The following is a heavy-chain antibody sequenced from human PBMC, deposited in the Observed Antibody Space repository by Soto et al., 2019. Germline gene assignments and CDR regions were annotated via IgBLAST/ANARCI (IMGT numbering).Heavy chain of an antibody. D-gene: IGHD3-10*01. CDR3: TREGTYGSGSYYKGNYYYYGMDV. Sequence: SLRLSCTASGFTFGDYAMSWVRQAPGKGLEWVGFIRSKAYGGTTEYAASVKGRFTISRDDSKSIAYLQMNSLKTEDTAVYYCTREGTYGSGSYYKGNYYYYGMDVWGQGTTVTVSS. J-gene: IGHJ6*02. V-gene: IGHV3-49*04. CDR2: IRSKAYGGTT. CDR1: GFTFGDYA.